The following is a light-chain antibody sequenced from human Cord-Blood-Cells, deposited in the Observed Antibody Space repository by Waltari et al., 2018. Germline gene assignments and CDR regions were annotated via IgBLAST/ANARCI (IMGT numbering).Light chain of an antibody. Sequence: SSELTQDPAVSVALGQTVRITCQGDSLRSYYASWYQQKPGQAPVLVIYGKNNRPSGIPDRFSGSSSGNTASLTITGAQAEDEADYYCNSRDSSGNHNWVFGGRTKLTVL. CDR1: SLRSYY. V-gene: IGLV3-19*01. CDR3: NSRDSSGNHNWV. CDR2: GKN. J-gene: IGLJ3*02.